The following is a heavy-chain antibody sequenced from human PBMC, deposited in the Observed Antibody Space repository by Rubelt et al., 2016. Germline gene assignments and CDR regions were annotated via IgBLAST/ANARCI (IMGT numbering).Heavy chain of an antibody. Sequence: VQLQLWGAGLLKPSETLSLTCAVYGGSFSGYYWSWIRQAPGKGLEWVSAVGGGGDDTYYADSVKGHFTISRDNSKNTLYLQMNTLRAEYTAVYYCATETTPVYWGQGTLVTVSS. J-gene: IGHJ4*02. CDR3: ATETTPVY. CDR1: GGSFSGYY. CDR2: VGGGGDDT. V-gene: IGHV3-23*01. D-gene: IGHD2-15*01.